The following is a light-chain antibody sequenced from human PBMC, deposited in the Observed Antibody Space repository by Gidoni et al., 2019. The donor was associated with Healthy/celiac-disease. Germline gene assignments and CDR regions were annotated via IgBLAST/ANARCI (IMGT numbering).Light chain of an antibody. CDR2: RDS. CDR1: NIRSEN. Sequence: SYELTQPLSVSVALGQTARITCGGNNIRSENVHWYQQHPGQAPVMVIYRDSNRPSGIPGRFSGSNSGNTAPLSISRAQAGDEADYYCQVWDSSTSVVFGGGTKLTVL. J-gene: IGLJ2*01. CDR3: QVWDSSTSVV. V-gene: IGLV3-9*01.